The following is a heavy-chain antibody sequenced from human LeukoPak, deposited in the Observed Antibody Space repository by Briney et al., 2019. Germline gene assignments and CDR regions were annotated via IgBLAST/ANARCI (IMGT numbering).Heavy chain of an antibody. D-gene: IGHD3-3*01. CDR3: AKSLASLFDDFWSGYYDAFDI. Sequence: QPGGPLRLSCAASGFTFSSYAMSWVRQAPGKGLEWVSAISGSGGSTYYADSVKCRFTISRDNSKNTLYLQMNSLRAEDTAVYYCAKSLASLFDDFWSGYYDAFDIWGQGTMVTVSS. J-gene: IGHJ3*02. CDR2: ISGSGGST. CDR1: GFTFSSYA. V-gene: IGHV3-23*01.